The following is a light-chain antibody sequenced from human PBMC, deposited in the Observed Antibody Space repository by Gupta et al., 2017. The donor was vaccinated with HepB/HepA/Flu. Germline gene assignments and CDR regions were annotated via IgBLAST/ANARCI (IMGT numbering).Light chain of an antibody. CDR1: QSVSSY. CDR2: DAS. J-gene: IGKJ2*01. CDR3: QQRSNWAPRYT. Sequence: EIVLTQSPATLSLSPGERATLSCRASQSVSSYLAWYQQKPGQAPRLLIYDASNRATGIPARFSGSGSWTDFTLTISSLEPEDFAVYYCQQRSNWAPRYTFGQGTKLEIK. V-gene: IGKV3-11*01.